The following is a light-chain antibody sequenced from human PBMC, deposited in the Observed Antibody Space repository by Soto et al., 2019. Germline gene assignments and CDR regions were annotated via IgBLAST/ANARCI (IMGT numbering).Light chain of an antibody. CDR1: QNISRS. J-gene: IGKJ1*01. Sequence: EIVMTQSPVTLSVSPGERATLSCRASQNISRSLAWYQQKPGQAPRLLIYDVSNRATGIPARFSGSGSGTDFTLTISSLEPEDFAVYYCQQRSNWPRTFGQGTKVDIK. V-gene: IGKV3-11*01. CDR3: QQRSNWPRT. CDR2: DVS.